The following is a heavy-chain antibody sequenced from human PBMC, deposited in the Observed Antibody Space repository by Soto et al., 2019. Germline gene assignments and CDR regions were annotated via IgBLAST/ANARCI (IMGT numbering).Heavy chain of an antibody. Sequence: GGSLRLSCAASGFTFSSYSMNWVRQAPGKGLEWVSSISSSSSYIYYADSVKGRFTISRDNAKNSLYLQINGLRAEDTAIYYCARQHSGSYYFDYWGQGTPVTVSS. CDR2: ISSSSSYI. J-gene: IGHJ4*02. V-gene: IGHV3-21*04. D-gene: IGHD1-26*01. CDR3: ARQHSGSYYFDY. CDR1: GFTFSSYS.